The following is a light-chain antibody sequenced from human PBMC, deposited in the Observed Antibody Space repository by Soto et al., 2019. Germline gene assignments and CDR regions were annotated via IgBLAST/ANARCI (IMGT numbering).Light chain of an antibody. CDR3: SSYTTSNTRQIV. CDR1: SSDVGGYNY. V-gene: IGLV2-14*01. Sequence: QSALTQPASVTGAPGQSSTISCTGTSSDVGGYNYVSWYQQHPGKAPKLMIYDVSNRPSGVSNRFSGSNSGNTASLTISGLQAEDEADYYCSSYTTSNTRQIVFGTGTKVTVL. J-gene: IGLJ1*01. CDR2: DVS.